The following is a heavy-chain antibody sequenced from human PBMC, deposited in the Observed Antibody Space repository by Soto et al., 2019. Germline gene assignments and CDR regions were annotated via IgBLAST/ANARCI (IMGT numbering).Heavy chain of an antibody. V-gene: IGHV1-46*03. Sequence: ASVKVSCKASGYTFTSYFMHWVRQAPGQGLEWMGIINPSGGSTSYAQKFQGRVTMTRDTSTSTVYMELSSLRSEDTAVYYCARVYCSGGSCHSIDYCGQGTLVTV. CDR3: ARVYCSGGSCHSIDY. J-gene: IGHJ4*02. D-gene: IGHD2-15*01. CDR1: GYTFTSYF. CDR2: INPSGGST.